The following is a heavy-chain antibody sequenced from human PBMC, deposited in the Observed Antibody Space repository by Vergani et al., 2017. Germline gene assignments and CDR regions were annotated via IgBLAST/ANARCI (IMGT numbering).Heavy chain of an antibody. CDR3: TTKSCGTPGCQIEYFSE. V-gene: IGHV3-30*03. Sequence: QVHRVESGGGVVQPGRSLRLSCVVSGFTSSYYGMHWVRQAPGKGLEGVAVISYDGTHKYYADSVKGRFTISRDNSKSTLYLQMNSLRTEDTAVYYCTTKSCGTPGCQIEYFSEWGQGTLVTVSS. CDR1: GFTSSYYG. D-gene: IGHD1-1*01. CDR2: ISYDGTHK. J-gene: IGHJ1*01.